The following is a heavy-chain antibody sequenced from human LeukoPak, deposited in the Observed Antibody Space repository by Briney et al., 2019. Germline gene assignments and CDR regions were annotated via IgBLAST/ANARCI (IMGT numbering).Heavy chain of an antibody. V-gene: IGHV4-34*01. CDR2: INHSGST. CDR1: GGSFSGYY. J-gene: IGHJ4*02. Sequence: SETLSLTCAVYGGSFSGYYWSWMREPPGEGLEWSGEINHSGSTNYNPSIKSRVTISVDTSNHQFSLKLSSATAAHTAVYYCARGRSRWLQSYFDYWGQGTLVTVSS. CDR3: ARGRSRWLQSYFDY. D-gene: IGHD5-24*01.